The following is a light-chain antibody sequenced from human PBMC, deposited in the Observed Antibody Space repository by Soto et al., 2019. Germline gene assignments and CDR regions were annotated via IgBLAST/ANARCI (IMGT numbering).Light chain of an antibody. Sequence: QSALTQPPSASGSPGQSVTISCTGTDSDVGGYNFVSWYQQHPGKVPKLMIYEVYKRPSGVPDRFSGSKSGNTASLTVSGLQADDEADYYCSSYAASDNFVIFGGGTKVTVL. CDR1: DSDVGGYNF. J-gene: IGLJ2*01. CDR2: EVY. V-gene: IGLV2-8*01. CDR3: SSYAASDNFVI.